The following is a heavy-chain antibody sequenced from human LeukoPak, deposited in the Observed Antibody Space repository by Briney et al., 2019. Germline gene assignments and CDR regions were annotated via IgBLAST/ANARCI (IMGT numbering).Heavy chain of an antibody. V-gene: IGHV1-8*01. D-gene: IGHD5-18*01. Sequence: ASVKVSCMASGYTFTTYDINWVRQATGQGLEWMGWMNPNSGNTGYAQRFQGRVTMTRDTSISTAYMELNSLTSEDTAVYYCAKNVRDTGTFDYWGQGTLVTVSS. J-gene: IGHJ4*02. CDR2: MNPNSGNT. CDR1: GYTFTTYD. CDR3: AKNVRDTGTFDY.